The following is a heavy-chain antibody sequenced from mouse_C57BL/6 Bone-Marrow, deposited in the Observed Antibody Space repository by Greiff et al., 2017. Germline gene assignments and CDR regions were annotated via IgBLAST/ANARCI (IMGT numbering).Heavy chain of an antibody. D-gene: IGHD4-1*01. J-gene: IGHJ2*01. CDR2: IYPRSGNT. Sequence: VQLVESGAELARPGASVKLSCKASGYNFTSYGISWVKQRTGQGLEWIGEIYPRSGNTYYNEKFKGKATLTADKSSSTAYMELRSLTSEDSAVYFCARWGNWCFDYWGQGTTLTVSS. CDR3: ARWGNWCFDY. V-gene: IGHV1-81*01. CDR1: GYNFTSYG.